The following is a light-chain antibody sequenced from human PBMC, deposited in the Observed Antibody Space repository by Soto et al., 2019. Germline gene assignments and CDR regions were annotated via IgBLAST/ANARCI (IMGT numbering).Light chain of an antibody. CDR3: QQLNGYQLA. J-gene: IGKJ4*01. V-gene: IGKV1-9*01. Sequence: DIQLTQSPSFLSAFVGDTVTITCRASQAMSTYLAWYQQKPGTVPKLLIRSASTLQSGVPPRFSGGGSGTEFTLTITTLQPDDSGIYYCQQLNGYQLAFGGGTNVEIK. CDR2: SAS. CDR1: QAMSTY.